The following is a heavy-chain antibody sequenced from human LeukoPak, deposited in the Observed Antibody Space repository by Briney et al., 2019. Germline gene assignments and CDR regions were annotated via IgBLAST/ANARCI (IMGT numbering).Heavy chain of an antibody. V-gene: IGHV4-59*01. CDR3: ARVVGATYYGMDV. Sequence: SETLSLTCTVSGGSISSYYWSWIRQPPGKRLEWIGYIYYSGSTNYNPSLKSRVTISVDTSKNQFSLKLSSVTAADTAVYYCARVVGATYYGMDVWGQGTTVTVSS. CDR1: GGSISSYY. CDR2: IYYSGST. J-gene: IGHJ6*02. D-gene: IGHD1-26*01.